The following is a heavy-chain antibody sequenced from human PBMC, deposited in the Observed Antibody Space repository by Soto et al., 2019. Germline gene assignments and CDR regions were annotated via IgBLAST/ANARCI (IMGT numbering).Heavy chain of an antibody. CDR3: AKDNFPYSSSSNWFDP. CDR2: ISYDGSNK. D-gene: IGHD6-6*01. V-gene: IGHV3-30*18. Sequence: ESGGGVVQPGRSLRLSCAASGFTFSSYGMHWVRQAPGKGLEWVAVISYDGSNKYYADSVKGRFTISRDNSKNTLYLQMNSLRAEDTAVYYCAKDNFPYSSSSNWFDPWGQGTLVTVSS. J-gene: IGHJ5*02. CDR1: GFTFSSYG.